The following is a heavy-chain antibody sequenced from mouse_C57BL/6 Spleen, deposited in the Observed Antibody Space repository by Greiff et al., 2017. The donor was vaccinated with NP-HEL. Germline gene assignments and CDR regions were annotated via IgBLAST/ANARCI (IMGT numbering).Heavy chain of an antibody. Sequence: VQLVESGPELVKPGASVKISCKASGYSFTSYYIHWVKQRPGQGLEWIGWIYPGSGNTKYNEKFKGKATLTADTSSSTAYMQLSSLTSEDSAVYYCARVYYSNYSFAYWGQGTLVTVSA. V-gene: IGHV1-66*01. CDR1: GYSFTSYY. CDR3: ARVYYSNYSFAY. CDR2: IYPGSGNT. J-gene: IGHJ3*01. D-gene: IGHD2-5*01.